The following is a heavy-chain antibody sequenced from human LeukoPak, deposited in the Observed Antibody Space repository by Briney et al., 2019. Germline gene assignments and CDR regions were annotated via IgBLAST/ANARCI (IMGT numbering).Heavy chain of an antibody. CDR2: INDDGSAT. Sequence: GGSLRLSCAASGFTFSSYWMHWVRQVPGKGLVWVSRINDDGSATFYADSVKGRFTISRDNAKNSLYLQMNSLRAEDTAVYYCARDGNYYDSSGYSYVYFDYWGQGTLVTVSS. CDR3: ARDGNYYDSSGYSYVYFDY. D-gene: IGHD3-22*01. V-gene: IGHV3-74*01. CDR1: GFTFSSYW. J-gene: IGHJ4*02.